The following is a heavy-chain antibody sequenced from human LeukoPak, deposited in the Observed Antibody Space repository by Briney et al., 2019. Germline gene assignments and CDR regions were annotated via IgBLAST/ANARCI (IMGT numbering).Heavy chain of an antibody. CDR2: IYHSGST. Sequence: SETLSLTCTVSGYSISSGDYWGWIRQPPGKGLGGIGSIYHSGSTYYNPSLKSRVTISVDTSKNPVSLKQSPVTAAHTAVYYCVRAHGPSPLRYVDWLPKNDNFDYWGQGTLVTVSS. CDR3: VRAHGPSPLRYVDWLPKNDNFDY. D-gene: IGHD3-9*01. CDR1: GYSISSGDY. J-gene: IGHJ4*02. V-gene: IGHV4-38-2*02.